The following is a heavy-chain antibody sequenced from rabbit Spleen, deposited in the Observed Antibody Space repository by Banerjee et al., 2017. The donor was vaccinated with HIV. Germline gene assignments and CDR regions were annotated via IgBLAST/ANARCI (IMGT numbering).Heavy chain of an antibody. CDR1: GFSFSSSDY. V-gene: IGHV1S40*01. CDR2: IYAGSGSA. CDR3: ARETSSGWGVISYYFNL. J-gene: IGHJ4*01. D-gene: IGHD4-1*01. Sequence: QSLEESGGDLVKPGASLTLTCTASGFSFSSSDYMCWVRQAPGKGLEWIGCIYAGSGSAYYASWAKGRFTITKTSSTTVTLQMTSLTAADTATYFCARETSSGWGVISYYFNLWGPGTLVTVS.